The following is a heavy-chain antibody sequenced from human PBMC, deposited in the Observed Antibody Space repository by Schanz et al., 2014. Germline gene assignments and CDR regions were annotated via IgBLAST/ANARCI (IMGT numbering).Heavy chain of an antibody. CDR3: AKDLAAVGVFDY. D-gene: IGHD6-13*01. Sequence: VQLVESGGGLVKPGGSLRLSCAPSGFTFRDYYMAWVRQAPGKGLEWVSALTGSGTTTYYADSVKGRFTISRDNSKNTLDLQMNSLRAEDTAIYYCAKDLAAVGVFDYWGQGSLVTVSP. CDR1: GFTFRDYY. CDR2: LTGSGTTT. V-gene: IGHV3-23*04. J-gene: IGHJ4*02.